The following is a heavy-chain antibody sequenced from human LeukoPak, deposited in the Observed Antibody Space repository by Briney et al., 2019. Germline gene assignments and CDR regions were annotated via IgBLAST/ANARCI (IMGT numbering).Heavy chain of an antibody. D-gene: IGHD6-6*01. Sequence: GRSLRLSCAASGFTFSSYGMHWVRQAPGQGLEWMGWINPNSGGTNYAQRFQGRVTMTRDTSISTAYMELSRLRSDDTAVYYCARGTARLDDYWGQGTLVTVSS. V-gene: IGHV1-2*02. CDR2: INPNSGGT. J-gene: IGHJ4*02. CDR3: ARGTARLDDY. CDR1: GFTFSSYG.